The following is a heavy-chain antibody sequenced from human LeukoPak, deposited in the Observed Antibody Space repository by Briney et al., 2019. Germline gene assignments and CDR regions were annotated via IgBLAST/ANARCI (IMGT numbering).Heavy chain of an antibody. CDR3: ARLWSTDCSGGSCPHQPNY. V-gene: IGHV4-34*01. CDR2: INHSGST. Sequence: SETLSLTCAVYGGSFSGYYWSWIRQPPGKGLEWIGEINHSGSTNYNPSLKSRVTISVDTSKNQFSLKLSSVTAADTAVYYCARLWSTDCSGGSCPHQPNYWGQGTLVTVSS. CDR1: GGSFSGYY. D-gene: IGHD2-15*01. J-gene: IGHJ4*02.